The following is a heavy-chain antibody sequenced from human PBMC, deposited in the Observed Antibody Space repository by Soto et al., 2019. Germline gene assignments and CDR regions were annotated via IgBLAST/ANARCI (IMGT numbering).Heavy chain of an antibody. CDR2: INAGNGNT. CDR1: GYTFTIYV. CDR3: AKSATVPAAIAY. D-gene: IGHD2-2*02. J-gene: IGHJ4*02. V-gene: IGHV1-3*01. Sequence: PVEVGCKACGYTFTIYVVDWVLKAPGQRLEWMGWINAGNGNTKYSQKFQGRVTITRDTSASTAYMELSSLRSEDTAVYYCAKSATVPAAIAYWGQGTLVTVSS.